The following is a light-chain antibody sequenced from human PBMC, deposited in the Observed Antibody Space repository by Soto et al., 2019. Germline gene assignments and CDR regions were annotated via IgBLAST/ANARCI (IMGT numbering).Light chain of an antibody. CDR3: CSYAGSSTWV. Sequence: QSALTQPASVSGSPGQSITISCTGNSSDVGSYNLVSWYQQHPGKVPKIMIYEASKRPSGAPNRFSGSKSGNTASLTISGLQAEDEADYYCCSYAGSSTWVFGPGTKLTVL. V-gene: IGLV2-23*01. CDR1: SSDVGSYNL. CDR2: EAS. J-gene: IGLJ1*01.